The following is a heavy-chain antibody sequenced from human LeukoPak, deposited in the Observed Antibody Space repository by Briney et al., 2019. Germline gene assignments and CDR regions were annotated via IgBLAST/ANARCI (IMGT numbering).Heavy chain of an antibody. CDR3: ARRWNYGRNYYIDA. CDR1: GGSFSNYY. CDR2: INDSGRI. D-gene: IGHD1-7*01. Sequence: SSETLSLTCAVYGGSFSNYYWSCIRQPPGKGLEWIGEINDSGRINYNPSLMSRVTVSVDTSKNQFSLRLTSVTATDTAVYYCARRWNYGRNYYIDAWGNGATVSVSS. J-gene: IGHJ6*03. V-gene: IGHV4-34*01.